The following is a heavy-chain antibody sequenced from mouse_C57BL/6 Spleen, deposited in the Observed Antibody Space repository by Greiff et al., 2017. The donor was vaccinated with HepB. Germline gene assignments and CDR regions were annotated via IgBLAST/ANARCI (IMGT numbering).Heavy chain of an antibody. V-gene: IGHV1-39*01. D-gene: IGHD2-4*01. CDR3: ARRVYYDSDEGWFAY. Sequence: EVKLMESGPELVKPGASVKISCKASGYSFTDYNMNWVKQSNGKSLEWIGVINPNYGTTSYNQKFKGKATLTVDQSSSTAYMQLNSLTSEDSAVYYCARRVYYDSDEGWFAYWGQGTLVTVSA. CDR2: INPNYGTT. J-gene: IGHJ3*01. CDR1: GYSFTDYN.